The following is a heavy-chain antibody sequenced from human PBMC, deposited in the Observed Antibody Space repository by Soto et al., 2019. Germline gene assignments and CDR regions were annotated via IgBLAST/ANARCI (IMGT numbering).Heavy chain of an antibody. CDR1: GFTFSSYA. J-gene: IGHJ4*02. CDR2: VSIGGST. Sequence: PGGSLRLSCAASGFTFSSYAMGWVRQGPGKGLEWVAVVSIGGSTHYADSMRGRFTISRDNSKNTLSLQMNSLTAEDTAVYFCAKRRGAGGHFDYWGQGALVTVSS. V-gene: IGHV3-23*01. CDR3: AKRRGAGGHFDY. D-gene: IGHD2-15*01.